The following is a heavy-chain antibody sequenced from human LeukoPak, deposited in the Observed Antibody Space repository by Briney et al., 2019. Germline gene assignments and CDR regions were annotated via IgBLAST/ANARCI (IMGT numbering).Heavy chain of an antibody. CDR2: INPNSGGT. CDR1: GYTFTGYY. CDR3: ARAVESIAARRGVNRRAFDI. J-gene: IGHJ3*02. D-gene: IGHD6-6*01. V-gene: IGHV1-2*02. Sequence: ASVKVSCKASGYTFTGYYMHWVRQAPGQGLEWMGWINPNSGGTNYAQKFQGRVTMTRDTSISTAYMELSSLRSEDTAVYYCARAVESIAARRGVNRRAFDIWGQGTMVTVSS.